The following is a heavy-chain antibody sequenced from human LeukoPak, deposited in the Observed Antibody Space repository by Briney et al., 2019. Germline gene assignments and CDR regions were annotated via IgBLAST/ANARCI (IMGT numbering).Heavy chain of an antibody. V-gene: IGHV1-18*01. CDR1: GYTFTSYG. CDR2: ISAYNGNT. D-gene: IGHD4-11*01. CDR3: ARADTVTTLYYFDY. J-gene: IGHJ4*02. Sequence: VASVKVSCKASGYTFTSYGISWVRQAPGQGLEWMGWISAYNGNTNYAQKLQGRVTMTTDTSTSTAYMELRSLRSDDTAVYYCARADTVTTLYYFDYWGQGTLVTVSS.